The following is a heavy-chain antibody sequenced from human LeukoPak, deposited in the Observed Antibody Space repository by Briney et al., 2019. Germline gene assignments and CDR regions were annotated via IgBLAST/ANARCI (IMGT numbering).Heavy chain of an antibody. V-gene: IGHV3-7*01. CDR2: IKQDGSEK. CDR1: GFSVSGYW. Sequence: GGSLRLSCAVSGFSVSGYWMTWVRQAPGKGLEWVANIKQDGSEKNYVDSVEGRFTISRDNAENSLFLQMNSLRVEDTAVYYCAREWQGGIAAAGTRIEGDYWGRGTLVAVSS. CDR3: AREWQGGIAAAGTRIEGDY. D-gene: IGHD6-13*01. J-gene: IGHJ4*02.